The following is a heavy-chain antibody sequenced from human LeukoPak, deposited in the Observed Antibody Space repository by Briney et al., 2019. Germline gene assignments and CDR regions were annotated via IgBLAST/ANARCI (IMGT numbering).Heavy chain of an antibody. Sequence: PSETLSLTCTVSGGSISSSSYYWGWIRQPPGKGLEWIGSIYHSGSTYYNPSLKSRVTISVDTSKNQFSLKLSSVTAADTAVYYCAREVEMATIDYWGQGTLVTVSS. CDR3: AREVEMATIDY. CDR2: IYHSGST. V-gene: IGHV4-39*07. CDR1: GGSISSSSYY. J-gene: IGHJ4*02. D-gene: IGHD5-24*01.